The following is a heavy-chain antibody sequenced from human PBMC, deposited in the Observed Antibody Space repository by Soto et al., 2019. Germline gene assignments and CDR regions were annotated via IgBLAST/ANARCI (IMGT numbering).Heavy chain of an antibody. V-gene: IGHV3-23*01. Sequence: EVQLLESGGGLVEHGGSLRLSCAASGFTFSSYAMSWVRQAPGKGLEWVSAISGSGGSTYYADSVKSRFTISRDNSKNTLYLQMNSLRAEDTAVYYWAKDGVSDAKGGRMGMDVWGQGTTVTVSS. J-gene: IGHJ6*02. CDR2: ISGSGGST. D-gene: IGHD3-16*01. CDR3: AKDGVSDAKGGRMGMDV. CDR1: GFTFSSYA.